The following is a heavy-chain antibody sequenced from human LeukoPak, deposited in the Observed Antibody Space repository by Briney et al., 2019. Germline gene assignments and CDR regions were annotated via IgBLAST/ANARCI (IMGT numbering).Heavy chain of an antibody. Sequence: PSETLSLTCTVSGGSFNYNYWSWIRQPAGKGLEWIGHIYTSGRTTYNPSLASRVAMSVDTSKNQFSLKLNSVTAADTAVYYCARHIASPYYLEDWGQGALVTVSS. CDR3: ARHIASPYYLED. D-gene: IGHD6-13*01. CDR1: GGSFNYNY. V-gene: IGHV4-4*07. J-gene: IGHJ4*02. CDR2: IYTSGRT.